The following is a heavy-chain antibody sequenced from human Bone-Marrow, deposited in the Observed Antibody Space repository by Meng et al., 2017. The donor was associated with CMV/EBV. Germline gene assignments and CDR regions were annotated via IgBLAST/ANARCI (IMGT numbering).Heavy chain of an antibody. CDR1: GFSLTGSW. J-gene: IGHJ4*02. V-gene: IGHV3-7*03. Sequence: GESLKISCADSGFSLTGSWMTWVRQAAAKGLEWLANIEGDGSAKYYTDSVRGRFAISRDNANNILHPHKNSLRVEDTAVYYWARGGSGWYEKLDYWGQGTRVTVSS. D-gene: IGHD6-19*01. CDR2: IEGDGSAK. CDR3: ARGGSGWYEKLDY.